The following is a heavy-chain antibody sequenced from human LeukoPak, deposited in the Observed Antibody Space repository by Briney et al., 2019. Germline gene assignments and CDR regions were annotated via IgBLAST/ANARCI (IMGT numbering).Heavy chain of an antibody. Sequence: GGSLGLSCAASGFTFSSYSMNWVRQAPGKGLEWVSSTSSSSSYIYYADSVKGRFTISRDNAKNSLYLQMNSLRAEDTAVYYCARARYSGYDWDFEDYWGQGTLVTVSS. D-gene: IGHD5-12*01. J-gene: IGHJ4*02. CDR2: TSSSSSYI. CDR3: ARARYSGYDWDFEDY. V-gene: IGHV3-21*01. CDR1: GFTFSSYS.